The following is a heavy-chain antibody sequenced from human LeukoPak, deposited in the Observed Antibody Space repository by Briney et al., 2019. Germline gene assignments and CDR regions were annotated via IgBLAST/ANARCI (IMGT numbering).Heavy chain of an antibody. J-gene: IGHJ4*02. CDR3: ARYVVYGSGKYYFDY. Sequence: SETLSLTCTASGASTSSSTYSWAWIRQPPGNGLEWIGNFHYSGSTYYNPSLKSRVTISVDTSKNQFSLRLSSVTAADTAVYLCARYVVYGSGKYYFDYWGQGSLVTVSS. CDR2: FHYSGST. CDR1: GASTSSSTYS. V-gene: IGHV4-39*01. D-gene: IGHD3-10*01.